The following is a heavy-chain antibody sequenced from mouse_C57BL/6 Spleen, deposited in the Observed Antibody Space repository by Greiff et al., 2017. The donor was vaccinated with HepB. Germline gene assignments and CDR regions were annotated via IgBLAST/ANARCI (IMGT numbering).Heavy chain of an antibody. J-gene: IGHJ4*01. Sequence: EVKLMESGGGLVKPGGSLKLSCAASGFTFSSYTMSWVRQTPEKRLEWVATISGGGGNTYYPDSVKGRFTISRDNAKNTLYLQMSSLRSEDTALYYCARHHYYAMDYWGQGTSVTVSS. CDR1: GFTFSSYT. V-gene: IGHV5-9*01. CDR2: ISGGGGNT. CDR3: ARHHYYAMDY.